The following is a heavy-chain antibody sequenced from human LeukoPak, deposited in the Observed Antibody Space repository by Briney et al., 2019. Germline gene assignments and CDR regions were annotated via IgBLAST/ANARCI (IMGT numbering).Heavy chain of an antibody. Sequence: GASVKVSCKASGYTFTGYYMHWVRQAPGQGREWRGWINPNSGGTNYAQKFQGRVTMTRDTSISTAYMELSRLRSDDTAVYYCARDHSNDFWSGSGPLYYMDVWGKGTTVTVSS. V-gene: IGHV1-2*02. CDR3: ARDHSNDFWSGSGPLYYMDV. CDR2: INPNSGGT. J-gene: IGHJ6*03. CDR1: GYTFTGYY. D-gene: IGHD3-3*01.